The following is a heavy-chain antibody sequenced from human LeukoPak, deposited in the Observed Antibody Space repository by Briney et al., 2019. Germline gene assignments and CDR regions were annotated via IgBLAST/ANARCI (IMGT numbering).Heavy chain of an antibody. V-gene: IGHV3-23*01. Sequence: GGSLRLSCAASGFTFTSYAINWVRQAPGKGLEWVSIMSGDGADTYYADSVRGRFTISRDTSKNTVYLQMNSLKTEDTAVYYCTQDYYVPLNWGQGTLVTVSS. D-gene: IGHD3-22*01. CDR3: TQDYYVPLN. CDR1: GFTFTSYA. CDR2: MSGDGADT. J-gene: IGHJ4*02.